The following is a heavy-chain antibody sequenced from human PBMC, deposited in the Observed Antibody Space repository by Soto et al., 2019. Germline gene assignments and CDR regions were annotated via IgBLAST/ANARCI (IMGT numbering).Heavy chain of an antibody. D-gene: IGHD6-13*01. CDR2: ISAYNGNT. J-gene: IGHJ6*02. CDR3: AAPHAAAGRDYYYYGMDV. CDR1: GYTFTSYG. Sequence: GESLKISCKASGYTFTSYGISWVRQAPGQGLEWMGWISAYNGNTNYAQKLQGRVTMTTDTSTSTAYMELRSLRSDDTAVYYCAAPHAAAGRDYYYYGMDVWGQGTTVTVSS. V-gene: IGHV1-18*01.